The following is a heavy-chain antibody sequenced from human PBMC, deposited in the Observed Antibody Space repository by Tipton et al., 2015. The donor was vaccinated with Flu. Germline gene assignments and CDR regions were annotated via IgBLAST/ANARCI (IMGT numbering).Heavy chain of an antibody. D-gene: IGHD6-19*01. Sequence: TLSLTCTVSGGSISSYYWSWIRQPPGKGLEWIGYIYYSGSTNYNPSLKSRVTISVDTSKNQFSLKLSSVTAADTAVYYCARGYSSGWYYFDYWGQGTLVTVSS. V-gene: IGHV4-59*01. CDR3: ARGYSSGWYYFDY. CDR1: GGSISSYY. CDR2: IYYSGST. J-gene: IGHJ4*02.